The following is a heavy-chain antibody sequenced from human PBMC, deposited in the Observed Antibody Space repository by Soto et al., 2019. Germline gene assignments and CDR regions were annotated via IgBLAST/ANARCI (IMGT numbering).Heavy chain of an antibody. CDR1: GFMFSAYW. CDR3: ARDFYGGYTYGPGDY. D-gene: IGHD5-18*01. Sequence: GGSLRLSCAASGFMFSAYWMSWVRQAPGKGLEWVANIHGDGGKIYYVDSVKGRFTISRDNAKRSLYLQMNSLRAEDTAVYYCARDFYGGYTYGPGDYWGQGARVTVSS. J-gene: IGHJ4*02. V-gene: IGHV3-7*01. CDR2: IHGDGGKI.